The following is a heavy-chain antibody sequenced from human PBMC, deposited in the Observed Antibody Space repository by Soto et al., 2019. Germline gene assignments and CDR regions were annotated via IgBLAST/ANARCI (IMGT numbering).Heavy chain of an antibody. CDR1: GFTFSNAW. CDR2: IKSKTDGGTT. CDR3: TTDIHYHYYYGSGSYRLRFDP. V-gene: IGHV3-15*01. D-gene: IGHD3-10*01. Sequence: LRLSCAASGFTFSNAWMSWVRQAPGKGLEWVGRIKSKTDGGTTDYAAPVKGRFTISRDDSKNTLYLQMNSLKTEDTAVYYCTTDIHYHYYYGSGSYRLRFDPWGQGTLVTVSS. J-gene: IGHJ5*02.